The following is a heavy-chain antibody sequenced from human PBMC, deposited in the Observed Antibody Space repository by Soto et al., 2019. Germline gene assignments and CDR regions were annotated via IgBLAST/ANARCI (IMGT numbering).Heavy chain of an antibody. Sequence: QVQLVESGGGVVQTGRCLRLSCAASGFTFSSYTMHWVRQAPGKGLEWVALIWSDGSNKYYADSVKGRFTISRDNSKNTLYLEMNSLRAEDTAVYYSARDIPSYGGFDYWGQGTLVTVSS. V-gene: IGHV3-33*01. CDR1: GFTFSSYT. J-gene: IGHJ4*02. D-gene: IGHD2-15*01. CDR2: IWSDGSNK. CDR3: ARDIPSYGGFDY.